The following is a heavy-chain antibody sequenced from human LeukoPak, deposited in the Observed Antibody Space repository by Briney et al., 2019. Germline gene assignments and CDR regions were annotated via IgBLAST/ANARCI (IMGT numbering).Heavy chain of an antibody. J-gene: IGHJ4*02. CDR3: AEDRGQQLPTYYFDY. V-gene: IGHV3-30*18. Sequence: GRSLRLSCAASGFTFSSYGMHWVRQAPGKGLEWVAVISYDGSNKYYADSVKGRFTISRDNSKNTLYLQMNSLRAEDTAVYYCAEDRGQQLPTYYFDYWGQGTLVTVSS. CDR1: GFTFSSYG. D-gene: IGHD6-13*01. CDR2: ISYDGSNK.